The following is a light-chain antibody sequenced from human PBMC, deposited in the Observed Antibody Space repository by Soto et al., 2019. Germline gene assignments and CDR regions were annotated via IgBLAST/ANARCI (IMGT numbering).Light chain of an antibody. J-gene: IGLJ3*02. Sequence: QSVLTQPPSVSGAPGQRVTISCTGSSSNIGAGYDVHWYQHLPGTAPKLLIYGNSNRPSGVPDRFSGSKSGTSASLAIIRLQAEDEADYFCQSYDSSLSGWVFGGGTKVTVL. CDR2: GNS. CDR1: SSNIGAGYD. CDR3: QSYDSSLSGWV. V-gene: IGLV1-40*01.